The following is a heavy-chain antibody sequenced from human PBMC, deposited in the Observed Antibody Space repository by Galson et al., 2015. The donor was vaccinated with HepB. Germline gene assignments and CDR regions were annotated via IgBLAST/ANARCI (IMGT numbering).Heavy chain of an antibody. CDR3: ARDRKRWGSGSYAAFDI. CDR2: TSAYNGKT. CDR1: GFTFNSYG. J-gene: IGHJ3*02. Sequence: SVKVSCKASGFTFNSYGISWVRQAPGQGLEWVGWTSAYNGKTNYAETLQGRVTITTDTSTSTAYMELRSLRSDDTAVYYCARDRKRWGSGSYAAFDIWGQGTMVTVSS. D-gene: IGHD3-10*01. V-gene: IGHV1-18*04.